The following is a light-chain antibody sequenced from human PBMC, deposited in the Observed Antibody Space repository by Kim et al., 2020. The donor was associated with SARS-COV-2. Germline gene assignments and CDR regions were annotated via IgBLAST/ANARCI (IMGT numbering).Light chain of an antibody. V-gene: IGKV1-39*01. J-gene: IGKJ2*01. CDR3: QQSNSTLYT. CDR1: QSISTY. CDR2: AAS. Sequence: DIQMTQSPSSLSASVGDRVTVTCRASQSISTYLNWYQQKSGQAPKLLIYAASSLQSGVPSRFSGSGSGTDFTLTISNLQPEDFATYYCQQSNSTLYTFGQGTKLEI.